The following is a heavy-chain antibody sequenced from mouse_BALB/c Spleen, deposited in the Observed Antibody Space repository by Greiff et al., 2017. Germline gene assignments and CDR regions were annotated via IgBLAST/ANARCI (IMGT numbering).Heavy chain of an antibody. D-gene: IGHD2-4*01. Sequence: EVKLVESGPGLVKPSQSLSLTCTVTGYSITSDYAWNWIRQFPGNKLEWMGYISYSGSTSYNPSLKSRISITRDTSKNQFFLQLNSVTTEDTATYYCAIYYDYGDAMDYWGQGTSVTVSS. CDR1: GYSITSDYA. CDR2: ISYSGST. CDR3: AIYYDYGDAMDY. J-gene: IGHJ4*01. V-gene: IGHV3-2*02.